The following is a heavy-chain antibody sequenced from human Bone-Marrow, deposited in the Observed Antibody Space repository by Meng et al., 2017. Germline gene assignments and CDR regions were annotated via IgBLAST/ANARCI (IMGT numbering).Heavy chain of an antibody. CDR1: GFTFSSYW. CDR2: INTDGTTT. Sequence: GVSLRLSCAASGFTFSSYWMHWVRQAPGKGLVWVSRINTDGTTTTYADSVKGRFTISRDNGKNTLYLQMSSLRGEDTAVYYCARDVAGRGGYWGQGTLVTVSS. CDR3: ARDVAGRGGY. D-gene: IGHD2-15*01. J-gene: IGHJ4*02. V-gene: IGHV3-74*01.